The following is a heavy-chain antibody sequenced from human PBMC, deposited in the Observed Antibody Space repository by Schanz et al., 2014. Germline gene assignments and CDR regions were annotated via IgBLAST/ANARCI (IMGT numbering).Heavy chain of an antibody. J-gene: IGHJ4*02. Sequence: EVHLLDSGGGLVQPGGSLRLSCTASGFTFSSYSMNWVRQAPGKGLEWVIVISGSGGSTYYADSVRGRFTMSRDNSKNTVHLQMSSLRVEDTAVYYCARVDSSGYFFDNWGQGTRVTVSS. CDR2: ISGSGGST. CDR1: GFTFSSYS. D-gene: IGHD3-22*01. CDR3: ARVDSSGYFFDN. V-gene: IGHV3-23*01.